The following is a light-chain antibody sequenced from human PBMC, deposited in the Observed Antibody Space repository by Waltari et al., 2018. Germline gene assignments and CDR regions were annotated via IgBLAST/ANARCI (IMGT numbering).Light chain of an antibody. Sequence: QSALTQPASVSGSPGQSITISCPGTSSDVGGYNYVSWYQQHPGKAPKLMIYDVSNRPSGVSNRFSGSKSGNTASLTISGLQAEDEADYYCSSYTSSSTRVFGTGTKVTDL. CDR1: SSDVGGYNY. J-gene: IGLJ1*01. CDR2: DVS. CDR3: SSYTSSSTRV. V-gene: IGLV2-14*03.